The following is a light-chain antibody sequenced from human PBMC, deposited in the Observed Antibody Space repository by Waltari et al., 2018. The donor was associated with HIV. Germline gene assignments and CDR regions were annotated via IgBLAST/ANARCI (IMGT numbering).Light chain of an antibody. CDR2: KAS. CDR1: QNIFSW. Sequence: DIQMTQSPSSLSASVGDRITITCRASQNIFSWVAWYQQKPGRSPKLLIYKASTLENGVSSRFSGSGSGTEFTLTISSLQPDYFATYHCQQYESYPYTFGQGTKLESK. CDR3: QQYESYPYT. J-gene: IGKJ2*01. V-gene: IGKV1-5*03.